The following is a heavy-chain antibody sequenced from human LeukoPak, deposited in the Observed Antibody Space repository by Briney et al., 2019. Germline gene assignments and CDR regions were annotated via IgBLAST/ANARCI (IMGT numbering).Heavy chain of an antibody. CDR3: ARDRGEAARSYGMDV. J-gene: IGHJ6*02. Sequence: GASVKVPCKASGYTFTGYYIHWVRQAPGQGLEWMGRINPNTGGTNYAQKFQGRVTMTRDTSISTAYMELSRLRSDDTAVYYCARDRGEAARSYGMDVWGQGTTVTVSS. CDR2: INPNTGGT. V-gene: IGHV1-2*06. CDR1: GYTFTGYY. D-gene: IGHD6-6*01.